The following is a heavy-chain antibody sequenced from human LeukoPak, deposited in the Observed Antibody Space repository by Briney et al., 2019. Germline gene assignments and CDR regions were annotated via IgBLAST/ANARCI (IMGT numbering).Heavy chain of an antibody. CDR3: ARHRRITFGGVIVTEYYLDY. J-gene: IGHJ4*02. CDR2: IYYSGST. CDR1: GGSISSYY. Sequence: SETLSLTCTVSGGSISSYYWSWIRQPPGKGLEWIGYIYYSGSTNYNPSLKSRVTISVDTSKNQFSLKLSSVTAADTAVYYCARHRRITFGGVIVTEYYLDYWGQGTLVTVSS. D-gene: IGHD3-16*02. V-gene: IGHV4-59*08.